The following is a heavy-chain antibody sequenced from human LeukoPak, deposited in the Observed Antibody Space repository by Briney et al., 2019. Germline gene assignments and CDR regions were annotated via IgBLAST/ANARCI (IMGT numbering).Heavy chain of an antibody. V-gene: IGHV1-2*06. CDR2: INPNSGGT. D-gene: IGHD3-22*01. Sequence: GASVKVSCKXSGYTFTVYYMHWVRQAPGQGLEWMGRINPNSGGTNYAQKFQGRATMTRDTSISTAYLELNRLRSDDTAVYYCARDPPEDDSSNYWTDCWGQGTLVTVSS. CDR1: GYTFTVYY. CDR3: ARDPPEDDSSNYWTDC. J-gene: IGHJ4*02.